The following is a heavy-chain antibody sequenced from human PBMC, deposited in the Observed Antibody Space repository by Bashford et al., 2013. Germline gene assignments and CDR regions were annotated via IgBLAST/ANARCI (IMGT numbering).Heavy chain of an antibody. Sequence: VRQAPGKGLEWVSSISSSSSYIYYADSVKGRFTISRDNAKNSLYLQMNSLRAEDTAVYYCARDLRVVIATRGPQDRGCAFDIWGQGTMVTVSS. D-gene: IGHD2-21*01. CDR3: ARDLRVVIATRGPQDRGCAFDI. CDR2: ISSSSSYI. J-gene: IGHJ3*02. V-gene: IGHV3-21*01.